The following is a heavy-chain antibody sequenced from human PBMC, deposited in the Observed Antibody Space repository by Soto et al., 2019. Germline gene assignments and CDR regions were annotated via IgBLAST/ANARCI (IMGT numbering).Heavy chain of an antibody. CDR3: ARAYYYDRDEAFDI. D-gene: IGHD3-22*01. Sequence: SETLSLTCTVSGGSISSYYWSWIRQPPGKGLEWIGYIYYSGSTNYNPSLKSRVTISVDTSKNQSSLKLSSVTAADTAVYYCARAYYYDRDEAFDIWGQGTMVTVSS. V-gene: IGHV4-59*08. CDR2: IYYSGST. J-gene: IGHJ3*02. CDR1: GGSISSYY.